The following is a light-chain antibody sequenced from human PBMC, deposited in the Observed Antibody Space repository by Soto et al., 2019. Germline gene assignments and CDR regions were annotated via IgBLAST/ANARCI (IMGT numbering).Light chain of an antibody. V-gene: IGKV3-15*01. CDR2: GAS. J-gene: IGKJ4*01. Sequence: EIVMKQSPATLSVSPGERATLSCRASQSVSSNLAWYQQKPGQAPRLLIYGASTRATGIPARFSGSGSGTEYTLTIRCLQSEDFAVYYYQQYDNWPLTFGGGTKVEIK. CDR3: QQYDNWPLT. CDR1: QSVSSN.